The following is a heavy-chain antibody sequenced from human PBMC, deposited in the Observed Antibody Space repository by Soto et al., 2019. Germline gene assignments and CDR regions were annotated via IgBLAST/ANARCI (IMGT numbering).Heavy chain of an antibody. CDR3: ARWSYLDN. CDR2: ISGSDGKT. D-gene: IGHD3-10*01. V-gene: IGHV3-23*01. Sequence: GGSLRLSCAASGFTFSSYALSWVRQAPGKGLEWVSTISGSDGKTFYADSVKGRFSISRDTSQSTLYLQMNSLRADDTAMYYCARWSYLDNWGQGPRVTVSS. CDR1: GFTFSSYA. J-gene: IGHJ1*01.